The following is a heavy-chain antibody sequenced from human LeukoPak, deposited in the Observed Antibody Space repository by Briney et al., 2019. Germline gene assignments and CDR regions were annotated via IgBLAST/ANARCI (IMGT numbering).Heavy chain of an antibody. V-gene: IGHV3-48*03. Sequence: GGSLRLSCAASGFTFSSYDMNWVRQAPGKGLEWLSYISSSSSTIYYADSVKGRFTISRDNAENSLYLQMNNLRAEDTAVYYCARDFHYYDSSGYYEKWFDPWGQGTLVTVSS. D-gene: IGHD3-22*01. J-gene: IGHJ5*02. CDR2: ISSSSSTI. CDR1: GFTFSSYD. CDR3: ARDFHYYDSSGYYEKWFDP.